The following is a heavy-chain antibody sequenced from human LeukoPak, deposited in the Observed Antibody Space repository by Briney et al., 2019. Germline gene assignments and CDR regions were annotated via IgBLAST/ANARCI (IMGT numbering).Heavy chain of an antibody. Sequence: ASVKVSCKVSGYTLTELSMHWVRQAPGKGLEWMGGFDPEDGETIYAQKFQGRVTMTEDTPTDTAYMELSSLRSEDTAVYYCATDHLPNNRKRWLQFLSFDYWGQGTLVTVSS. CDR3: ATDHLPNNRKRWLQFLSFDY. CDR2: FDPEDGET. CDR1: GYTLTELS. D-gene: IGHD5-24*01. V-gene: IGHV1-24*01. J-gene: IGHJ4*02.